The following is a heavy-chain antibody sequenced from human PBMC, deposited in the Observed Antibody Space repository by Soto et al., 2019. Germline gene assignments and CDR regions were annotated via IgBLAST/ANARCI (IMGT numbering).Heavy chain of an antibody. V-gene: IGHV3-21*01. Sequence: EVQLVESGGGLVKPGGSLRLSCAGSGFSLSAYDMNWIRQAPGKGLEWVSSISSSTIYIHYADSVKGRFTISRDNAKGSLYLQRNSLRAEDTAVYYCALRETTTLKNGGWGQGTLVTVSS. D-gene: IGHD5-12*01. CDR1: GFSLSAYD. CDR2: ISSSTIYI. CDR3: ALRETTTLKNGG. J-gene: IGHJ4*02.